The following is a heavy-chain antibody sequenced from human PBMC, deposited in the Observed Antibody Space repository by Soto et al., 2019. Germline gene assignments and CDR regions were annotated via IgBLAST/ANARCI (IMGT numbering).Heavy chain of an antibody. CDR3: ARQSTYSLSWHNDD. V-gene: IGHV1-2*02. D-gene: IGHD1-26*01. J-gene: IGHJ4*02. Sequence: ASVKVSCKASGYTFSNHYVHWVRQAPGQGLEWMGWINPSSGGTNYAQKFRGRVTMTRDTSIGTAYMELTNVTYDDTAVYFCARQSTYSLSWHNDDWGQGTLVTVSS. CDR1: GYTFSNHY. CDR2: INPSSGGT.